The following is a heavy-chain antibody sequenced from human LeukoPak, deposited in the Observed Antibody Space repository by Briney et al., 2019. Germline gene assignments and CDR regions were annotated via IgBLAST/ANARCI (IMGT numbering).Heavy chain of an antibody. D-gene: IGHD1-26*01. J-gene: IGHJ6*03. Sequence: SETLSLTGTVSGVSISSYYWSWIRQPPGKGLEGIGYIYYSGSTNYNPSLKSLVTISVDTSKTQFSLKLTSVPAADTPVYYCARARPYSHKYYYYSMDVWGKGTTVTVSS. CDR2: IYYSGST. V-gene: IGHV4-59*01. CDR1: GVSISSYY. CDR3: ARARPYSHKYYYYSMDV.